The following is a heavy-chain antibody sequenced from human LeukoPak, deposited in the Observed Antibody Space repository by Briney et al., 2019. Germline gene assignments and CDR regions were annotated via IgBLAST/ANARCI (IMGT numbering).Heavy chain of an antibody. CDR1: GGSISSSSYY. D-gene: IGHD3-9*01. J-gene: IGHJ4*02. CDR3: ARGQVLRYFNY. CDR2: IYYSGST. V-gene: IGHV4-39*07. Sequence: SETLSLTCTVSGGSISSSSYYWGWIRQPPGKGLEWIGSIYYSGSTHYNPSLKSRVTISVDTSKNQFSLKLSSVTAADTAVYYCARGQVLRYFNYWGQGTLVTVSS.